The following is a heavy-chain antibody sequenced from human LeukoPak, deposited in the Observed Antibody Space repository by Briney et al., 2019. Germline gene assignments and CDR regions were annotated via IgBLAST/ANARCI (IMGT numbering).Heavy chain of an antibody. J-gene: IGHJ5*02. CDR1: GYTFTGYY. CDR2: INPNSGGT. Sequence: ASVTVSCKASGYTFTGYYMHWVRQAPGQGLEWMGWINPNSGGTNYAQKFQGRVTMTRDTSISTAYMELSRLRSDDTAVYYCARAGEHVLRYFDWLLRVSGWFDPWGQGTLVTVSS. D-gene: IGHD3-9*01. CDR3: ARAGEHVLRYFDWLLRVSGWFDP. V-gene: IGHV1-2*02.